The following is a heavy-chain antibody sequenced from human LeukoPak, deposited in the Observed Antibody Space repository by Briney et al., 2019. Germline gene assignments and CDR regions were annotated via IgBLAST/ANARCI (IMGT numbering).Heavy chain of an antibody. J-gene: IGHJ6*02. CDR1: GGSFSGYY. CDR2: INHSGST. D-gene: IGHD2-2*01. CDR3: ARLTQGWVCSSTGCSSDV. Sequence: SETLSLTCAVYGGSFSGYYWSWIRQPPGKGLEWIGEINHSGSTNYNPSLESRVTISVDTSKNQFSLKLSSVTVADTAVYYCARLTQGWVCSSTGCSSDVWGQGTTVTVSS. V-gene: IGHV4-34*01.